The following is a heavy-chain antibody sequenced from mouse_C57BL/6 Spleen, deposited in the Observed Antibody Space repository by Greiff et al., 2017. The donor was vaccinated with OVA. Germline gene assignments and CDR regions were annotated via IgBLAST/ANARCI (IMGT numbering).Heavy chain of an antibody. CDR1: GFTFSDYG. D-gene: IGHD4-1*02. Sequence: DVMLVESGGGLVKPGGSLKLSCAASGFTFSDYGMHWVRQAPEKGLEWVAYISSGSSTIYYADTVKGRFTISRDNANNNLFLQMTSLRSEDTAMSYCASANWYYFDYWGKGTTLTVSS. CDR2: ISSGSSTI. V-gene: IGHV5-17*01. CDR3: ASANWYYFDY. J-gene: IGHJ2*01.